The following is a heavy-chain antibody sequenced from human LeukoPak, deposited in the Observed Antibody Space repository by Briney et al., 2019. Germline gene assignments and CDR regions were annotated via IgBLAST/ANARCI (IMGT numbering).Heavy chain of an antibody. J-gene: IGHJ4*02. D-gene: IGHD1-26*01. CDR2: ITNSADTT. CDR3: ARRGAVGATEFDY. V-gene: IGHV3-23*01. CDR1: GFTFSSYA. Sequence: GGSLRLSCAASGFTFSSYAMTWVRPAPGKGLEWVSAITNSADTTYYADSVKGQFTISRDNSKNTLYLQMNRLRAEDTAVYYCARRGAVGATEFDYWGQGTLVSVSS.